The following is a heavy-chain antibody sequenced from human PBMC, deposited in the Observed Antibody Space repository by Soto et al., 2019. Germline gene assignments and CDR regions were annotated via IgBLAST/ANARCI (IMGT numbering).Heavy chain of an antibody. CDR2: ISWNSGSI. D-gene: IGHD3-22*01. J-gene: IGHJ4*02. V-gene: IGHV3-9*01. CDR1: GFTFDDYA. CDR3: AKGTYYYDSSGYHFDY. Sequence: GGSLRLSCAASGFTFDDYAMHWVRQAPGKGLEWVSGISWNSGSIGYADSVKGRFTISRDNAKNSLYLQMNSLRAEDTALYYCAKGTYYYDSSGYHFDYWGQGTLVTVSS.